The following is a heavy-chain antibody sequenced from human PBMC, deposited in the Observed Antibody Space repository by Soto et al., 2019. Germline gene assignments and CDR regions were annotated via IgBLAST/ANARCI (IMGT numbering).Heavy chain of an antibody. V-gene: IGHV1-69*13. D-gene: IGHD3-9*01. CDR2: IIPIFGTA. CDR3: ARGNDILTGYYSLYGMDV. CDR1: GGTFNSYA. J-gene: IGHJ6*02. Sequence: SVKVSCKASGGTFNSYAISWVRQAPGQELEWMGGIIPIFGTANYAQKFQGRVTITADESTSTAYMELSSLRSEDTAVYYCARGNDILTGYYSLYGMDVWGQGTTVTVSS.